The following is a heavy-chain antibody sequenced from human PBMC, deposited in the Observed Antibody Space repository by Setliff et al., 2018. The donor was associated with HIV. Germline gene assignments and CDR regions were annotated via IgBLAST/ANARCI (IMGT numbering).Heavy chain of an antibody. J-gene: IGHJ1*01. Sequence: SETLSLTCTVSGGSISSGNYYWSWIRQPAGKGLEWIGYIYTSGSVNYNPSLNSRVTISVDTSKNQFSLKLSSVTAADTAVYYCATVLMVYAIGGRYFQHWGQGTLVTVSS. CDR1: GGSISSGNYY. D-gene: IGHD2-8*01. CDR2: IYTSGSV. CDR3: ATVLMVYAIGGRYFQH. V-gene: IGHV4-61*09.